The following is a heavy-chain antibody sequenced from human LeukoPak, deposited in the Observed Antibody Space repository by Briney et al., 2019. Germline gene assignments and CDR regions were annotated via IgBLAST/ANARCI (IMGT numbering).Heavy chain of an antibody. CDR3: AKDERPGGDYVHVNWFDP. CDR2: MNPNSGNT. D-gene: IGHD4-17*01. J-gene: IGHJ5*02. Sequence: ASVKVSCKASGYTFTGYYMHWVRQAPGQELEWMGWMNPNSGNTGYAQKFQGRVTITRNTSISTAYMELSSLRSEDTAVYYCAKDERPGGDYVHVNWFDPWGQGTLVTVSS. V-gene: IGHV1-8*03. CDR1: GYTFTGYY.